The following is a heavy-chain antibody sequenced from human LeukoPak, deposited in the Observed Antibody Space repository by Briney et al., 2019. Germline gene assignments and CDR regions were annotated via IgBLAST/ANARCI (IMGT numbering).Heavy chain of an antibody. D-gene: IGHD3-22*01. CDR1: GYRFSTYW. Sequence: HGESLKISRKGSGYRFSTYWIAWVRQMPGKGLEWMGIIYPGDSDTRYSPSFQGQVTISADKSVNTAYLQWSSLKASDTAMYYCARPNITSYYDSRGYDAFDVWGQGTMVTVYS. V-gene: IGHV5-51*01. J-gene: IGHJ3*01. CDR2: IYPGDSDT. CDR3: ARPNITSYYDSRGYDAFDV.